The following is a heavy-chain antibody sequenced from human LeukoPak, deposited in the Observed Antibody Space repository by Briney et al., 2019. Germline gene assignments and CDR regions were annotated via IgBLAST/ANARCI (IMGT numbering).Heavy chain of an antibody. D-gene: IGHD3-22*01. V-gene: IGHV4-59*01. CDR2: IYYSGST. Sequence: SETLSLTCTVSGGSISSYYWSWIRQPPGKGLEWIGYIYYSGSTNYNPSLKSRVTISVDTSKNQFSLKLSSVTAADTAVYYCARGGQPPYYYDSSGPDYAFDIWGQGTMVTVSS. J-gene: IGHJ3*02. CDR3: ARGGQPPYYYDSSGPDYAFDI. CDR1: GGSISSYY.